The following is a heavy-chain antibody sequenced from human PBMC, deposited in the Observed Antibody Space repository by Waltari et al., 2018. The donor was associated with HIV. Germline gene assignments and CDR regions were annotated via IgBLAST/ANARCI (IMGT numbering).Heavy chain of an antibody. CDR3: ARDYDFWMDYFDY. J-gene: IGHJ4*02. Sequence: QVRLVESGGGVVQPGRSLRLSCAASGFTFSSSGMHWVRQAPGKGLEWVAVIWYDGSNKYYADSVKGRFTISRDNSKNTLYLQMNSLRAEDTAVYYCARDYDFWMDYFDYWGQGTLVTVSS. CDR1: GFTFSSSG. V-gene: IGHV3-33*01. D-gene: IGHD3-3*01. CDR2: IWYDGSNK.